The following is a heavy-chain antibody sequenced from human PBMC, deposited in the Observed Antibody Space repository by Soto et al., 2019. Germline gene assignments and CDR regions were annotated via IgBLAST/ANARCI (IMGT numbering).Heavy chain of an antibody. J-gene: IGHJ4*02. CDR3: ARDLAAADY. CDR2: INHNGGST. Sequence: QVHLVQSGAEVKKPGASVKVSCKASGYIFINYYIHWVRQPPGQGLEWIGIINHNGGSTNYAQKFRGRVTMARDTSPSTVDMDLSSLRSDDPAVYYCARDLAAADYWGQGTLVTVSS. CDR1: GYIFINYY. D-gene: IGHD6-13*01. V-gene: IGHV1-46*01.